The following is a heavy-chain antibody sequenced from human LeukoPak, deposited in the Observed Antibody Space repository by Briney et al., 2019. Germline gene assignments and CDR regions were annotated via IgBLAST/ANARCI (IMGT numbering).Heavy chain of an antibody. J-gene: IGHJ4*02. CDR3: ARHGSSQPFDY. Sequence: SETLSLTCAVYGGSFSGYYWSWIRQPPGKGLEWIGSIYYSGSTYYNPSLKSRVTISVDTSKNQFSLKLSSVTAADTAVYYCARHGSSQPFDYWGQGTLVTVSS. CDR1: GGSFSGYY. V-gene: IGHV4-34*01. D-gene: IGHD6-13*01. CDR2: IYYSGST.